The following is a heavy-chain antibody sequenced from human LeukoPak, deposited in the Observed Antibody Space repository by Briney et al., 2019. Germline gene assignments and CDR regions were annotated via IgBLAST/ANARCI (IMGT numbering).Heavy chain of an antibody. V-gene: IGHV4-4*07. CDR2: IYSSGST. D-gene: IGHD3-22*01. CDR1: GGTISSYA. J-gene: IGHJ4*02. Sequence: PSETLSLTCTACGGTISSYAWSWIRQPAGKGLEWIGRIYSSGSTNYNPVLKSRGTMSVDASKNQFSLKLRSVAAADTAVYYCAREVRSGGYSLDYWGQGTLVTVSS. CDR3: AREVRSGGYSLDY.